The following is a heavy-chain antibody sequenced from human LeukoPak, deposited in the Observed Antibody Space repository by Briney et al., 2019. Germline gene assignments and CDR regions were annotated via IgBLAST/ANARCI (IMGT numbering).Heavy chain of an antibody. CDR2: IKPDGSEQ. J-gene: IGHJ4*02. V-gene: IGHV3-7*01. Sequence: GGSLRLSCAASGYPFSSFWMNWVRQTPGRGLEWLGNIKPDGSEQYYVDSVRGRFTISRDTAKNSAYLEMNDLRVDDTGVYYCSGRDSNPCPLDYWGQGTLVSVSS. D-gene: IGHD4-11*01. CDR1: GYPFSSFW. CDR3: SGRDSNPCPLDY.